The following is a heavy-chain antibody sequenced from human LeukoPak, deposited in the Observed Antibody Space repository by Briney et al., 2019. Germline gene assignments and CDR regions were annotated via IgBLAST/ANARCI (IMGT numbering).Heavy chain of an antibody. CDR3: ARGSGWNSFDP. CDR1: DYSISSGDY. Sequence: PSETLSLTCAVSDYSISSGDYWGWIRQPPGKGLEWIGSVYHSGSTHYNPPLKSRVSISIDTSKNHFSLKMSLATAADTALYYCARGSGWNSFDPWGQGTLVTVSS. CDR2: VYHSGST. V-gene: IGHV4-38-2*01. J-gene: IGHJ5*02. D-gene: IGHD6-19*01.